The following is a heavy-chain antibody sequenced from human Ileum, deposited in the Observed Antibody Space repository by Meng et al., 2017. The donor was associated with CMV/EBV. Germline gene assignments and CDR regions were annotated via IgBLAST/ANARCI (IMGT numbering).Heavy chain of an antibody. CDR2: IHSEGRT. Sequence: GGPLRLSCAASGFTVSSNYLSWVRQAPGKGLEWVSLIHSEGRTYHADSVKGRFIISRDNSKNTVYLQMNNLRAEDTAVYYCARLQQQTGAFGMDVWGQGTTVTVSS. J-gene: IGHJ6*02. V-gene: IGHV3-53*01. CDR1: GFTVSSNY. CDR3: ARLQQQTGAFGMDV. D-gene: IGHD6-13*01.